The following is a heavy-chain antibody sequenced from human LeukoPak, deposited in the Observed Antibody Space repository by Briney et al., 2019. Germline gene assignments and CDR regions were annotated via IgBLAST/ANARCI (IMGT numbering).Heavy chain of an antibody. V-gene: IGHV3-33*01. Sequence: GGSLRLSCAASGFSFRNYGMHWVRQAPGKGLEWVATIWYDGTNNYYADSVKGRFTISKDNSKNVLYLQMNSLRAEDTAVYYCARDVYSGSYPAAMDVWGQGTTVTVSS. CDR3: ARDVYSGSYPAAMDV. CDR2: IWYDGTNN. D-gene: IGHD3-16*02. J-gene: IGHJ6*02. CDR1: GFSFRNYG.